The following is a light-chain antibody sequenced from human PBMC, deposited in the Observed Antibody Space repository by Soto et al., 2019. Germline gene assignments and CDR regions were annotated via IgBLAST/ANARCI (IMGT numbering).Light chain of an antibody. V-gene: IGKV3-11*01. CDR2: DAS. CDR3: QQRSSWPLT. CDR1: KSVSSF. Sequence: EIGLTQSPATLSLSPGERATLSCRASKSVSSFLAWYQQKAGQAPRLLIYDASNRATDIPARFSGSGSGTDFTLTITTLKPEDFAVYYCQQRSSWPLTFGGGTSVEIK. J-gene: IGKJ4*01.